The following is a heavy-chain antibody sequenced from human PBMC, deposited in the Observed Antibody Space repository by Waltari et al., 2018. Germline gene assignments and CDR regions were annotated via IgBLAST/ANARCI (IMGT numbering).Heavy chain of an antibody. D-gene: IGHD3-10*01. Sequence: QVQLQESGPGLVKPSETLSLICSVSGGSISTHFWGWLRQPPGTPLEGIGNIYSRGSTNDHPALTSRCTISVDMSKHQFSLKLRSVSAADTAVYYCARASYGSGSSWFDPWGQGNLVTVSS. CDR2: IYSRGST. J-gene: IGHJ5*02. CDR3: ARASYGSGSSWFDP. CDR1: GGSISTHF. V-gene: IGHV4-59*11.